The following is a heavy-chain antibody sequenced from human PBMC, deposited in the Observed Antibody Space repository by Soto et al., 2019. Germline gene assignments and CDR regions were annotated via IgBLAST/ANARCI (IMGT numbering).Heavy chain of an antibody. Sequence: EVQLVESGGGLVQPGGSLRLSCAASEFTFSTYAMNWVRQAPGKGLEWGSYISSSSQNIRYADSVKGRFTIFRDIAKNSLYLQMNSLRAEDTAVYYCARDQSRGQVFSYYMDVWGKGTTVTVSS. D-gene: IGHD3-10*01. CDR2: ISSSSQNI. CDR1: EFTFSTYA. CDR3: ARDQSRGQVFSYYMDV. J-gene: IGHJ6*03. V-gene: IGHV3-48*01.